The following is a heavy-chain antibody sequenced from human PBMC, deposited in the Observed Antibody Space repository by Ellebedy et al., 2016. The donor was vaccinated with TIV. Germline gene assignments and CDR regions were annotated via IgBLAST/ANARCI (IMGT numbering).Heavy chain of an antibody. J-gene: IGHJ5*02. CDR1: GGSVSSPNYY. CDR2: IYSSGST. CDR3: SGAYGRATPRS. Sequence: MPGGSLRLSCTVSGGSVSSPNYYWTWIRQPPGKGLGWIGYIYSSGSTDYKPSLKTRVTISVDTSKNHFSLNLKSVTAADTAVYFCSGAYGRATPRSWGQGTLVTVSS. V-gene: IGHV4-61*03. D-gene: IGHD3-10*01.